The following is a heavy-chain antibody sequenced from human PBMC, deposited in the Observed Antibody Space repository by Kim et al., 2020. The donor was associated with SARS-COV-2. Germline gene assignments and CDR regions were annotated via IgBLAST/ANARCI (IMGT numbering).Heavy chain of an antibody. CDR3: ASTERGWFGEFYYYFDY. CDR2: ISSSSSYI. J-gene: IGHJ4*02. CDR1: GFTFSGYS. D-gene: IGHD3-10*01. Sequence: GGSLRLSCAASGFTFSGYSMNWVRQAPGKGLEWVSSISSSSSYIYYADSEKGRFTISRDNAKNSLYLQMNSLRAEDTAVYYCASTERGWFGEFYYYFDYWGQGTLVTVSS. V-gene: IGHV3-21*01.